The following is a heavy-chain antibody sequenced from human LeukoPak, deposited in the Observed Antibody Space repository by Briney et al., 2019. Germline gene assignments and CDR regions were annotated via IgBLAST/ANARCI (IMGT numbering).Heavy chain of an antibody. CDR2: ISGSGGST. V-gene: IGHV3-23*01. Sequence: GGSLRLSCAASGFTFSSYSMNWVRQAPGKGLEWVSAISGSGGSTYYADSVKGRFTISRDNSKNTLYLQMNSLRAEDTAVYYCAKGHIVVVPAAIGYNWFDPWGQGTLVTVSS. J-gene: IGHJ5*02. CDR1: GFTFSSYS. CDR3: AKGHIVVVPAAIGYNWFDP. D-gene: IGHD2-2*01.